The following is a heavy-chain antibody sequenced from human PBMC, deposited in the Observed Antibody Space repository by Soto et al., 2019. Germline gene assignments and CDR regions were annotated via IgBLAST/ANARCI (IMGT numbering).Heavy chain of an antibody. D-gene: IGHD4-17*01. V-gene: IGHV3-7*01. CDR1: GFTFSSYW. CDR2: IKQDGSEK. Sequence: PGGSLRLSCAASGFTFSSYWMSWVRQAPGKGLGWVANIKQDGSEKYYVDSVKGRFTISRDNAKNSLYLQMNSLRAEDTAVYYCASGGGGDYLQFDYWGQGTLVTVSS. J-gene: IGHJ4*02. CDR3: ASGGGGDYLQFDY.